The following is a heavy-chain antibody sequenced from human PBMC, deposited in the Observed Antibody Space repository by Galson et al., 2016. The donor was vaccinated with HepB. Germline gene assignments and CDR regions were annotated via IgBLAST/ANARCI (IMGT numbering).Heavy chain of an antibody. CDR2: IYPGDSDT. Sequence: QSGAEVKKPGESLKISCKGSGYSFTSYWIGWVRQMPGKGLEWMGIIYPGDSDTRYSPSFQGQVTISADKSISTAYLQWSSLKASDTAMYYCAIGYCSSTSCYRGSWFDPWGQGTLVTVSS. J-gene: IGHJ5*02. D-gene: IGHD2-2*01. CDR3: AIGYCSSTSCYRGSWFDP. V-gene: IGHV5-51*01. CDR1: GYSFTSYW.